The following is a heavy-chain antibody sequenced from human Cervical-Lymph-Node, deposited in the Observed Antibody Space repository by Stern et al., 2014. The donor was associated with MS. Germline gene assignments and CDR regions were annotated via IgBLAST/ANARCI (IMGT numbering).Heavy chain of an antibody. J-gene: IGHJ4*02. CDR3: ARGSTYYDFWTAYYGHLEF. CDR1: GGTFSNYA. Sequence: QVQLVQSGAEVKKPASSVKVSCKTSGGTFSNYAFNWVRQAPGQGLEWMAGIIPMFDTADYAQNFQGRVTITADESTSTTYMDLSSLKSEDTAVYYCARGSTYYDFWTAYYGHLEFWGQGTPVTVST. V-gene: IGHV1-69*01. D-gene: IGHD3-3*01. CDR2: IIPMFDTA.